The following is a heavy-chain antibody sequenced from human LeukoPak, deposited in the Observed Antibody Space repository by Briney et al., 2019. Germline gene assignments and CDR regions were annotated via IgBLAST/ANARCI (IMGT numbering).Heavy chain of an antibody. CDR2: IYSDGNT. CDR1: GFTVSNNY. CDR3: AREWYFDL. V-gene: IGHV3-53*01. Sequence: QPGGSLRLSCAASGFTVSNNYMSWVRQAPGQGLEWVSIIYSDGNTYYADSVKGRFTISRDNSKNTVDLQMNSLRVEDTAVYYCAREWYFDLWGRGTLLTVSS. J-gene: IGHJ2*01.